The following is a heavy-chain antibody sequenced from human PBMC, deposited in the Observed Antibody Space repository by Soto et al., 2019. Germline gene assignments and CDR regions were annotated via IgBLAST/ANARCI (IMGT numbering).Heavy chain of an antibody. J-gene: IGHJ4*02. V-gene: IGHV1-46*01. CDR2: INPSGGST. CDR3: ARDPRYSGYDSSGFRHDY. Sequence: GASVKVPCKASGYTFTSYYMHWVRQAPGQGLEWMGIINPSGGSTSYAQKFQGRVTMTRDTSTSTVYMELSSLRSEDTAVYYCARDPRYSGYDSSGFRHDYWGQGTLVTVSS. CDR1: GYTFTSYY. D-gene: IGHD5-12*01.